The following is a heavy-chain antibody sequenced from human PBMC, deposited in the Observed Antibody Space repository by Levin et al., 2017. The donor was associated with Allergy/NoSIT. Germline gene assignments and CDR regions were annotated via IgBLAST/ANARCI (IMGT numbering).Heavy chain of an antibody. CDR1: GYSFTSYW. D-gene: IGHD1-1*01. CDR2: IYPGDSDT. J-gene: IGHJ6*03. CDR3: ARCTTGTTRYMDV. Sequence: ASVKVSCKGSGYSFTSYWIGWVRQMPGKGLEWMGIIYPGDSDTRYSPSFQGQVTISADKSISTAYLQWSSLKASDTAMYYCARCTTGTTRYMDVWGKGTTVTVSS. V-gene: IGHV5-51*01.